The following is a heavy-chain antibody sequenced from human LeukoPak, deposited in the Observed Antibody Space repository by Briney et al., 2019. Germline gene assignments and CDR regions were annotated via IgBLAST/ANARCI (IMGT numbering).Heavy chain of an antibody. Sequence: SETLSLTCNVSGLSTNYTYYWGWIRPPPGKGLEWIGSIYYSGSTYYNPSLKSRVTISVDTSKNQFSLKLSSVTAADTAVYYCARDRIVVVPAATQNWFDPWGQGTLVTVSS. CDR1: GLSTNYTYY. J-gene: IGHJ5*02. V-gene: IGHV4-38-2*02. D-gene: IGHD2-2*01. CDR3: ARDRIVVVPAATQNWFDP. CDR2: IYYSGST.